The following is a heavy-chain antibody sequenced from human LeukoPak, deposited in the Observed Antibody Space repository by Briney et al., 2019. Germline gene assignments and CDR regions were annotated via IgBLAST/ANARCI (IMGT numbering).Heavy chain of an antibody. CDR1: GYTFTNFG. V-gene: IGHV1-18*01. J-gene: IGHJ4*02. CDR3: ARPYDSSGNDLGY. D-gene: IGHD3-22*01. CDR2: ISPYTGDT. Sequence: ASVNVSCKASGYTFTNFGISWVRQAPGQGLEWMGWISPYTGDTNHAQQFQGRVTMTTDTSTSTAYMELRSLRSDDTAVYYCARPYDSSGNDLGYWGQGTLVTVSS.